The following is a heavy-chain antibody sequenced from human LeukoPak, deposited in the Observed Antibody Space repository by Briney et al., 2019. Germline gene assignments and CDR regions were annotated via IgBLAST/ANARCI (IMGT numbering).Heavy chain of an antibody. CDR3: AKDSYGGSGSYYLYSFDM. CDR1: GFTFDDYA. CDR2: ISWNGGSI. D-gene: IGHD3-10*01. Sequence: PGGSLRLSCTASGFTFDDYAMHWVRQPLGEGLEWGSGISWNGGSIGYADSVKGRFTISRDNAKNSLYLQMSSLRVEDTAFYYCAKDSYGGSGSYYLYSFDMWGQGTVVTVSS. J-gene: IGHJ3*02. V-gene: IGHV3-9*01.